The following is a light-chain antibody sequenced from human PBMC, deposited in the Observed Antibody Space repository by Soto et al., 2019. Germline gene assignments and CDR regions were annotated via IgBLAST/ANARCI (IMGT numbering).Light chain of an antibody. V-gene: IGLV2-8*01. CDR2: EVT. J-gene: IGLJ1*01. CDR3: SPYAGSNNPA. Sequence: QSALTQPPSASGSPGQSVTISCTGTSSDVGGHNYVSWYQHHPGKAPKLIIYEVTKRPSGVPERFSGSKSGNTASLTVSGLQAEDEADYYCSPYAGSNNPAFGTGTKVTVL. CDR1: SSDVGGHNY.